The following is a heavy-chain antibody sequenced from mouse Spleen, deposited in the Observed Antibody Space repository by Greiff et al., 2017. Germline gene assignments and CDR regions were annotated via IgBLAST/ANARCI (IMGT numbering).Heavy chain of an antibody. Sequence: VQLQQSGPELVKPGASVKIPCKASGYTFTDYNMDWVKQSHGKSLEWIGDINPNNGGTIYNQKFKGKATLTVDKSSSTAYMELRSLTSEDTAVYYCARDLLRPFAMDYWGQGTSVTVSS. V-gene: IGHV1-18*01. CDR2: INPNNGGT. J-gene: IGHJ4*01. CDR1: GYTFTDYN. CDR3: ARDLLRPFAMDY. D-gene: IGHD1-1*01.